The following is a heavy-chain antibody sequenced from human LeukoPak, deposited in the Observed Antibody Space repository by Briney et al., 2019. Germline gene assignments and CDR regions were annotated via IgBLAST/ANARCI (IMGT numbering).Heavy chain of an antibody. CDR2: FYPGDSNT. Sequence: GESLKISCKGSGYSFTNYWLGWVRQMPGTGLEWMGIFYPGDSNTRYNPSLQGQVTFSADKSVNTAYLQWSSLRASDTAIYYCARLSITTSLRLYYFVYWGQGGLVTVPS. CDR1: GYSFTNYW. CDR3: ARLSITTSLRLYYFVY. J-gene: IGHJ4*02. V-gene: IGHV5-51*01. D-gene: IGHD2/OR15-2a*01.